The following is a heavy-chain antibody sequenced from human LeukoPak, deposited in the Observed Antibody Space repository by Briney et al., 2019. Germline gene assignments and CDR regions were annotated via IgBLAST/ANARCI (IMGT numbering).Heavy chain of an antibody. V-gene: IGHV4-59*01. J-gene: IGHJ4*02. CDR3: ARHSRGYFDY. CDR2: IYYSGST. Sequence: PSETLSLTCTVSGGSISSYYWSWTRQAPGKGLEWIGYIYYSGSTNYNPSLKSRVTISVDTSKNQFSLKLSSVTAADTAVYYCARHSRGYFDYWGQGTLVTVSS. CDR1: GGSISSYY.